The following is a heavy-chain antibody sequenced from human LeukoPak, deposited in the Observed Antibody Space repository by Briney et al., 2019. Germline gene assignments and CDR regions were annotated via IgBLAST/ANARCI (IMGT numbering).Heavy chain of an antibody. J-gene: IGHJ3*02. CDR2: IDYSGST. V-gene: IGHV4-59*01. CDR1: GGSFSGYY. D-gene: IGHD6-25*01. CDR3: ARARRSSGRPDAFDI. Sequence: SETLSLTCAVYGGSFSGYYWTWIRQPPGQGLEWIGYIDYSGSTNYNPSLKSRVTISVDTSKNQFSLKLSPVTAADTAVYHCARARRSSGRPDAFDIWGQGTMVTVSS.